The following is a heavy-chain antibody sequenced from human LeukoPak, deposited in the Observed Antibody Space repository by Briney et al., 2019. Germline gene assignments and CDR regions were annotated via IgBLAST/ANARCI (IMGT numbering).Heavy chain of an antibody. CDR2: INQDGSEK. V-gene: IGHV3-7*01. CDR1: GFTFSHYW. D-gene: IGHD3-10*01. CDR3: ARVPHGYYYGSGSPYYYGLDV. J-gene: IGHJ6*02. Sequence: GGSLRLSCAASGFTFSHYWMTWLRQAQGMGLEWVANINQDGSEKYYVDSVKGRFTISRDNAKNSLYLQMNSLRTEDTAVFYCARVPHGYYYGSGSPYYYGLDVWGQGTTVTVSS.